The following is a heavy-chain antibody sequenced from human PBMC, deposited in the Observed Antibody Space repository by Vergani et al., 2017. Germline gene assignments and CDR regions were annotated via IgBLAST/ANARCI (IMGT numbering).Heavy chain of an antibody. V-gene: IGHV2-5*02. D-gene: IGHD3-10*01. CDR3: ARKKYGSGSRYYYGMDV. Sequence: QITLKESGPTLVKPTQTLTLTCTFSGFSLSTSGVGVGWIRQPPGKALEWLALIYWDDDKRYSPSLKSRLTITKDTSKNQVVLTMTNMDPVDTATYYCARKKYGSGSRYYYGMDVWGQGTTVTVSS. J-gene: IGHJ6*02. CDR2: IYWDDDK. CDR1: GFSLSTSGVG.